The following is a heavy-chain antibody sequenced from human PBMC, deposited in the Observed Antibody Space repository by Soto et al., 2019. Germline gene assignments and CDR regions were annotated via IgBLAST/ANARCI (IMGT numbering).Heavy chain of an antibody. J-gene: IGHJ6*02. Sequence: QVQLVQSGAEVKKPGASVKVSCKASGYTFTSYDINWVRQATGQGLEWMGWMNPNSGNTGYAQKFQGRVTMTRNTSISTAYMELSSLRSEDTAVYYCASGYSSSWLRWVGSYYYYYYGMDVWGQGTTVTVSS. CDR2: MNPNSGNT. V-gene: IGHV1-8*01. CDR1: GYTFTSYD. D-gene: IGHD6-13*01. CDR3: ASGYSSSWLRWVGSYYYYYYGMDV.